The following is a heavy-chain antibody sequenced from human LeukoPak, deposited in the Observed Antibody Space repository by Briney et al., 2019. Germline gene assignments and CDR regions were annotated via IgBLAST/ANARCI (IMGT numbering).Heavy chain of an antibody. V-gene: IGHV3-9*03. CDR1: GFSFDDYA. CDR2: ISWNSGSI. CDR3: AKDSSATVTNAGFDAFDI. D-gene: IGHD4-17*01. Sequence: GGSLRLSCAASGFSFDDYAVHWVRQAPGKGLEWVSAISWNSGSIGYADSVKGRFTISRDNAKNSLYLQMNSLRAEDMALYYCAKDSSATVTNAGFDAFDIWGQGTMVTVSS. J-gene: IGHJ3*02.